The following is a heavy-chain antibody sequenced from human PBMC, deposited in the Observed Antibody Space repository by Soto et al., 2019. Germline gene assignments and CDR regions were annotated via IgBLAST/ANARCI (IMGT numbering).Heavy chain of an antibody. CDR3: ARDWFYTIDY. J-gene: IGHJ4*02. CDR1: GFTFSGTW. D-gene: IGHD3-16*01. Sequence: EVQLVESGGGLVQPGESLRLSCTASGFTFSGTWMHWVRQVPGEGLVCVSRSNSDGSSTVYADSVKGRFTISRDNAKNTLYVQMNSLRVEDTAVYYCARDWFYTIDYWGQGTLVTVSS. V-gene: IGHV3-74*01. CDR2: SNSDGSST.